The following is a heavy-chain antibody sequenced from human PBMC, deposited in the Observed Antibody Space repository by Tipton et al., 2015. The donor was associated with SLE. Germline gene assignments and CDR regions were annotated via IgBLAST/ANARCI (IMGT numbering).Heavy chain of an antibody. CDR2: IHSSGST. D-gene: IGHD1-26*01. J-gene: IGHJ4*02. V-gene: IGHV4-4*07. CDR1: GGSISSYY. Sequence: TLSLTCTVFGGSISSYYGSWIRQPAGKGLVWIGQIHSSGSTSYNPSLKNRVSISVDMSKNQVSQKLSSVTAADTALYYCAGHFSGSYSFDYWGQGKRVTVTS. CDR3: AGHFSGSYSFDY.